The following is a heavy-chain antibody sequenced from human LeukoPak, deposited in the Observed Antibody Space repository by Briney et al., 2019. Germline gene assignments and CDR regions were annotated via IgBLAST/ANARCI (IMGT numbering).Heavy chain of an antibody. CDR3: ARAGTRFDP. CDR2: IYHSGST. CDR1: GYSISSGYY. V-gene: IGHV4-38-2*02. Sequence: SETLSLTCTVSGYSISSGYYWGWIRQPPGKGLEWIGSIYHSGSTYYNPSLKSRVTISVDTSKNQFSLKLSSVTAEDTAVYYCARAGTRFDPWGQGTLVTVSS. J-gene: IGHJ5*02.